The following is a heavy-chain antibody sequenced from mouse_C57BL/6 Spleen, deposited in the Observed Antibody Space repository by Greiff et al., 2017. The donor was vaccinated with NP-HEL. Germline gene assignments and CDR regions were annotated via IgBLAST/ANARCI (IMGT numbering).Heavy chain of an antibody. CDR2: IDPSDSYT. Sequence: QVQLQQPGAELVKPGASVKLSCKASGYTFTSYWMQWVKQRPGQGLEWIGEIDPSDSYTNYNQKFKGKATLTVDTSSSTAYMQLSSLTSEDSAVYYCARKNVRQFAYWGQGTLVTVSA. CDR1: GYTFTSYW. V-gene: IGHV1-50*01. CDR3: ARKNVRQFAY. D-gene: IGHD1-2*01. J-gene: IGHJ3*01.